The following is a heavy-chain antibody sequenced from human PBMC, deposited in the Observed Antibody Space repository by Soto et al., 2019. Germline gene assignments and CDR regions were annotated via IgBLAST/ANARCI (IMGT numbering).Heavy chain of an antibody. CDR1: GDTFSSYA. Sequence: QVQLVQSGAEVKKPGSSVKVSCKASGDTFSSYAISWVRQAPGQGLEWMGAIIPIFGTANYAQKFQGRVTITADESTSTAYMELSRLRSEHTAVYYCARDGSGYRSRASPMDVWGQGTTVTVSS. J-gene: IGHJ6*02. CDR2: IIPIFGTA. CDR3: ARDGSGYRSRASPMDV. V-gene: IGHV1-69*01. D-gene: IGHD3-22*01.